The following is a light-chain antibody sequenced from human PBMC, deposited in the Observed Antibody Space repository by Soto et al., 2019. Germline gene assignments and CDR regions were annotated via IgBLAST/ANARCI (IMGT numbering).Light chain of an antibody. CDR2: VAS. Sequence: DIQMTQSPSSVSASVGDRVTITCRASQGISSWLAWYQHKPGKAPKLLIYVASSLQSGVPSRFGGSGSGTDFTFAISSPQPEDCATYYCQQANSFPSTFGQGTKVEIK. V-gene: IGKV1-12*02. J-gene: IGKJ1*01. CDR3: QQANSFPST. CDR1: QGISSW.